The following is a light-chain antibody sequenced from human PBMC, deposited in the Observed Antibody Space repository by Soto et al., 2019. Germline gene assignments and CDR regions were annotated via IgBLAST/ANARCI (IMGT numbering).Light chain of an antibody. J-gene: IGLJ2*01. Sequence: QSALTQPASVSGSPGQSITISCTGTSSDVGGYNYVSWYQQHPGKTPKLMIYAVSNRPSGVSNRFSGSKSGNTASLTISGLQAEDEADYYCSSYTSSTPLVFGGGTKVTVL. CDR3: SSYTSSTPLV. CDR1: SSDVGGYNY. CDR2: AVS. V-gene: IGLV2-14*03.